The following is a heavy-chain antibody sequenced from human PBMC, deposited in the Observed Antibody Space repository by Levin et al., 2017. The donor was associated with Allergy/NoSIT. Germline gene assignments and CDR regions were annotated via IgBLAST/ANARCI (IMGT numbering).Heavy chain of an antibody. CDR2: VNQDGSGQ. V-gene: IGHV3-7*01. CDR1: GFSFNSYW. Sequence: PGGSLRLSCAASGFSFNSYWMSWVRQDPAKGLEWVANVNQDGSGQEYLDSVKGRFTISRDNAKSSLYLQMHSLRTEDTAVYYCARDPYGRSRGYGMDVWGQGTTVIVSS. CDR3: ARDPYGRSRGYGMDV. J-gene: IGHJ6*02. D-gene: IGHD4-17*01.